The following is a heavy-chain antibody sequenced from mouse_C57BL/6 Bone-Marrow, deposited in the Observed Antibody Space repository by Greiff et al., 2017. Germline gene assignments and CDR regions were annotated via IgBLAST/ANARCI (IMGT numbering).Heavy chain of an antibody. D-gene: IGHD1-1*01. CDR2: ILPGSGST. Sequence: QVQLKESGAELMKPGASVKLSCKATGYTFTSYWIEWVKQRPGHGLEWIGEILPGSGSTNYNQKFKGKATFTADTSSNTAFMQLSSLTTEDSAIYYCTCDEYYCISLAYWGQGTTLTVSA. CDR3: TCDEYYCISLAY. J-gene: IGHJ2*01. CDR1: GYTFTSYW. V-gene: IGHV1-9*01.